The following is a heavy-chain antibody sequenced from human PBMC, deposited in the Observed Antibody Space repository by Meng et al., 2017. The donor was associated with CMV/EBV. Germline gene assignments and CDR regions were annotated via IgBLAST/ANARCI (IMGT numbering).Heavy chain of an antibody. CDR3: AKDTIFGVDLNYYGMDV. CDR1: GFTFSSYG. J-gene: IGHJ6*02. CDR2: IRYDGSNK. V-gene: IGHV3-30*02. Sequence: GESLKISCAASGFTFSSYGMHWVRQAPGKGLEWVASIRYDGSNKYYADSVKGRFTISRDNSKNTLYLQMNSLRAEDTAVYYCAKDTIFGVDLNYYGMDVWGQGTTVTVSS. D-gene: IGHD3-3*01.